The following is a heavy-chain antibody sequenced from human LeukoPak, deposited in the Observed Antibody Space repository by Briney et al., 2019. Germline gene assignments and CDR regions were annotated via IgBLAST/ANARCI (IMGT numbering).Heavy chain of an antibody. CDR1: GITFRNYW. D-gene: IGHD3-10*01. J-gene: IGHJ3*02. CDR2: INPDGSEK. Sequence: RGSLRLSCVASGITFRNYWMSWVRQAPGKGLEWVANINPDGSEKNYAHSVKGRFTISRDNAKNSVSLQMNSLTAQDTAVYYCATEPGIGYAFDIWGQGTMVTVSS. V-gene: IGHV3-7*01. CDR3: ATEPGIGYAFDI.